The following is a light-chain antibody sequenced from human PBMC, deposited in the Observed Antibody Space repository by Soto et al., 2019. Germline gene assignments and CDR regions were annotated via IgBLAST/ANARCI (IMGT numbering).Light chain of an antibody. Sequence: EIVLTQSPATLSVSPGETATLSCRASQSVSSNLDWYQLKPVQAPRLLIYGATTSAAGFPGKFRGSGSGTKFTLTITGLQSEDSAGYYCQQYDNWPTFGPGTKVDIK. CDR2: GAT. V-gene: IGKV3-15*01. J-gene: IGKJ3*01. CDR1: QSVSSN. CDR3: QQYDNWPT.